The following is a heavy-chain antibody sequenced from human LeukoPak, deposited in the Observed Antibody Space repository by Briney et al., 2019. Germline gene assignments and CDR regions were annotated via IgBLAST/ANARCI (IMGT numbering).Heavy chain of an antibody. Sequence: SETLSLTCTVSGGSISSYYWSWIRQPAGKGLEWIGRIYTSGSTNYNPSLKRRVTMSVDTSKNQFSLKLSSVTAADTAVYYCARDGVIAAAGINWFDPWGQGTLVTVSS. D-gene: IGHD6-13*01. J-gene: IGHJ5*02. V-gene: IGHV4-4*07. CDR1: GGSISSYY. CDR2: IYTSGST. CDR3: ARDGVIAAAGINWFDP.